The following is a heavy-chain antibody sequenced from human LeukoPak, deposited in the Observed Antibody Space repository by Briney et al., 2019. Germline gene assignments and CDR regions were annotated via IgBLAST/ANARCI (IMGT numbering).Heavy chain of an antibody. J-gene: IGHJ6*03. CDR1: GGSFSGYY. CDR3: AGGSSWYYYYYMDV. Sequence: PSETLSLTCAVCGGSFSGYYWSWIRQPPGKGLEWIGEINHSRSTNYNPSLKSRVTISVDTSKNQFSLKLSSVTAADTAVYYCAGGSSWYYYYYMDVWGKGTTVTVSS. V-gene: IGHV4-34*01. CDR2: INHSRST. D-gene: IGHD6-13*01.